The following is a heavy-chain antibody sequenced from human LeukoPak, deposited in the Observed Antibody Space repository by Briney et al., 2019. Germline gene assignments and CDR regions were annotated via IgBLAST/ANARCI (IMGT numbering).Heavy chain of an antibody. D-gene: IGHD3-3*01. CDR3: TTDFSHFDFSSGYYSY. Sequence: GGSLRLSCAASGFSFTSAWMVWVRQAPGKGLEWVGRIQNNLDGGTTDFAAPVKGRFTISRDDLARTVYLEMNNLKADDTGVYYCTTDFSHFDFSSGYYSYWGQGSRVTVS. CDR2: IQNNLDGGTT. CDR1: GFSFTSAW. V-gene: IGHV3-15*01. J-gene: IGHJ4*02.